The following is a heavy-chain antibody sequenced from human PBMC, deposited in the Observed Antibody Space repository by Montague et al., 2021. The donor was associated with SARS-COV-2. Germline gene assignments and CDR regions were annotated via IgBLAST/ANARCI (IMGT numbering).Heavy chain of an antibody. J-gene: IGHJ4*02. Sequence: TLSLTCTVSGGSISSGSYYWTWIRKPPGKGLEWIGSTYHSGSTYDNPSLKSRVTISLDTSKNQFSLQLTSVTAADTAVYYCARGEDYGGYYFDYWGQGTLVTVSS. CDR3: ARGEDYGGYYFDY. D-gene: IGHD4-23*01. V-gene: IGHV4-31*03. CDR1: GGSISSGSYY. CDR2: TYHSGST.